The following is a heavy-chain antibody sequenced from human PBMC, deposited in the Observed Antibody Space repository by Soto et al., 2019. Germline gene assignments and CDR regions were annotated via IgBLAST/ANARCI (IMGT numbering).Heavy chain of an antibody. CDR1: GFTFSSYA. CDR3: AKDWSQGIVVVMVYYYGMDV. D-gene: IGHD3-22*01. V-gene: IGHV3-23*01. Sequence: GGSLRLSCAASGFTFSSYAMSWVRQAPGKGLEWVSAISGSGGSTYYADSVKGRFTISRDNSKNTLYLQMNSLRAEDTAVYYCAKDWSQGIVVVMVYYYGMDVWGQGTTVTVSS. CDR2: ISGSGGST. J-gene: IGHJ6*02.